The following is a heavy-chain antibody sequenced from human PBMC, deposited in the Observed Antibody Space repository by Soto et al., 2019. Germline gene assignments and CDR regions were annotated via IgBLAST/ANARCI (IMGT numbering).Heavy chain of an antibody. V-gene: IGHV4-34*01. CDR1: GGSFSGYY. CDR2: INHSGST. CDR3: ARGGLDYTYGMDV. Sequence: NPSETLSLTCAVYGGSFSGYYWSWIRQPPGKGLEWIGEINHSGSTNYNPSLKSRVTISVDTSKNQFSLKLSSVTAADTAVYYCARGGLDYTYGMDVWGRGTTVTVS. J-gene: IGHJ6*02. D-gene: IGHD3-16*01.